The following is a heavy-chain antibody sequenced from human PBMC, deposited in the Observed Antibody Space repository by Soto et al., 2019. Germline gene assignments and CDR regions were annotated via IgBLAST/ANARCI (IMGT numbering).Heavy chain of an antibody. Sequence: QVQLQESGPGLVKPSQTLSLTCTVSGGSISSGGYYWSWIRQHPGKGLEWIGYIYYSGSAYYNPTLKSRVTISVDTSKNQFSLNLSSVTAADTAVYYCARAAARNYYDSRGAVDYWGQGTLVTVSS. CDR2: IYYSGSA. CDR1: GGSISSGGYY. J-gene: IGHJ4*02. V-gene: IGHV4-31*03. D-gene: IGHD3-22*01. CDR3: ARAAARNYYDSRGAVDY.